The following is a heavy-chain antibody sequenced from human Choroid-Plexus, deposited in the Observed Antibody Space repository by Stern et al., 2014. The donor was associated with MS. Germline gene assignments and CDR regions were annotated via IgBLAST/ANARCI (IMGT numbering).Heavy chain of an antibody. V-gene: IGHV3-30*18. CDR1: GFTFSNFG. Sequence: QVQLGQSGGGVAQPGRPLILSCAASGFTFSNFGMHWVRQAPGQGLEWVALISYDGSDKYYADSVKGRFTIFRDNSKNTLYMHMNSLRAEDTAVYYCAKDRQWSTYFFDYWGQGSLVTVSS. D-gene: IGHD2-15*01. CDR2: ISYDGSDK. J-gene: IGHJ4*02. CDR3: AKDRQWSTYFFDY.